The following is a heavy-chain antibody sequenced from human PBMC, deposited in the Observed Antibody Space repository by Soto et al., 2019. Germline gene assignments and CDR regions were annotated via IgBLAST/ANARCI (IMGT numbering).Heavy chain of an antibody. CDR1: GYTFTGYY. CDR3: ASGLTGKSAFDI. Sequence: ASVNVSCKSSGYTFTGYYIHWVRQAPGQGLEWMGWINPNSGGTNYAQKFQGRVTMTRDTSISTAYMELSRLRSDDTAVYYCASGLTGKSAFDIWGQGTMVTVSS. CDR2: INPNSGGT. V-gene: IGHV1-2*02. J-gene: IGHJ3*02. D-gene: IGHD1-20*01.